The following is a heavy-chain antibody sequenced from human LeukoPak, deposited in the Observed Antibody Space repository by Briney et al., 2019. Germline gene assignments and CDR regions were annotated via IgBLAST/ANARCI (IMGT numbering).Heavy chain of an antibody. CDR2: IYYSGST. CDR1: GGSFSGYY. Sequence: SETLSLTCAVYGGSFSGYYWSWIRQPPGKGLEWIGYIYYSGSTNYNPSLKSRVTISVDTSKNQFSLKLSSVTAADTAVYYCARGTNYYDSSGYYSGWFDPWGQGTLVTVSS. CDR3: ARGTNYYDSSGYYSGWFDP. J-gene: IGHJ5*02. D-gene: IGHD3-22*01. V-gene: IGHV4-59*01.